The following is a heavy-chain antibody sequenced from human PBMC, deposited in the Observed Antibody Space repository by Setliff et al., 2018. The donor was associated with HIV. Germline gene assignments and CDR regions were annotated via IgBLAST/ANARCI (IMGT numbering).Heavy chain of an antibody. Sequence: SETLSLTCGVSGGSFSDYHWTWIRQSPGKGLEWIGEVSDSGTTNYKPSLGSRVTISLDTSKNQFSLKLTSVTAADTAVYYCARGGTSSNWFGPWGQGTLVTVS. CDR1: GGSFSDYH. CDR3: ARGGTSSNWFGP. CDR2: VSDSGTT. J-gene: IGHJ5*02. V-gene: IGHV4-34*01. D-gene: IGHD2-2*01.